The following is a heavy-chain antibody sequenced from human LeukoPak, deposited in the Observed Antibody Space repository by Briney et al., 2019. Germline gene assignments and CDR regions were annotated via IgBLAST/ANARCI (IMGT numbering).Heavy chain of an antibody. CDR3: ARGGAVATITVRYYYFGMDV. D-gene: IGHD5-12*01. J-gene: IGHJ6*02. V-gene: IGHV3-30*19. CDR1: GFTFSNYG. CDR2: ISYDGSNK. Sequence: GKSLRLSCAASGFTFSNYGMHWVRQAPGKGLEWVAVISYDGSNKYYADSVKGRFTISRDNSKNTLYLQMNSLRAEDTAVYYCARGGAVATITVRYYYFGMDVWGQGTTVTVSS.